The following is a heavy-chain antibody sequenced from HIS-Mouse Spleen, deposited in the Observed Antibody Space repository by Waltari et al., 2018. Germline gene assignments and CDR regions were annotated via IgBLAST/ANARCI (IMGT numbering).Heavy chain of an antibody. CDR1: GFSLSTSGMC. J-gene: IGHJ4*02. D-gene: IGHD6-19*01. V-gene: IGHV2-70*15. Sequence: QVTLRASGPALVKPTQTLTLTCTFSGFSLSTSGMCVSWISQPPGKALEWFARIDWDDDKYYSTSLKTRLTISRDTSKNQVVLTMTNMDPLDTATYYCARIAEGYTSGWYAFDYWGQGTLVTVSS. CDR3: ARIAEGYTSGWYAFDY. CDR2: IDWDDDK.